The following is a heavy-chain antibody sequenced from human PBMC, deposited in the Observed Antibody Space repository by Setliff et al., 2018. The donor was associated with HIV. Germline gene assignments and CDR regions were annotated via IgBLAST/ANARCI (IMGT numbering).Heavy chain of an antibody. CDR1: GYTFTDHY. CDR3: ARARRDSYDRGRRNHYYIDV. J-gene: IGHJ6*03. Sequence: ASVKVSCKASGYTFTDHYIHWVRQAPGQGLEWMGWMNPNSGNTGYAQKFQGRVTMTRDASISTAYMELNTLKFEDTAVYYCARARRDSYDRGRRNHYYIDVWGKGTTVTVSS. CDR2: MNPNSGNT. D-gene: IGHD3-22*01. V-gene: IGHV1-8*02.